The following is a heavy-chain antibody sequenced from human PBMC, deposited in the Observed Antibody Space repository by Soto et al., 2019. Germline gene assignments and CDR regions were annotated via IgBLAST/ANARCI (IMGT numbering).Heavy chain of an antibody. CDR1: GFTFSSYA. J-gene: IGHJ6*03. V-gene: IGHV3-23*01. CDR3: AKDLGAVYCSGGSCYYYYYYMDV. D-gene: IGHD2-15*01. CDR2: ISGSGGST. Sequence: GGSLRLSCAASGFTFSSYAMSWVRQAPGKGLEWVSAISGSGGSTYYADSVKGRFTISRDNSKNTLYLQMNSLRAEDTAVYYCAKDLGAVYCSGGSCYYYYYYMDVWGKGTTVTVSS.